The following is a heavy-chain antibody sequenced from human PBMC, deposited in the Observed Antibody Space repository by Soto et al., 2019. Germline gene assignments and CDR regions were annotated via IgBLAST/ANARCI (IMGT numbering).Heavy chain of an antibody. D-gene: IGHD3-10*01. CDR1: GYNFTTYA. Sequence: QVQLVQSGAEVEKPGASVQVSCKASGYNFTTYAMLWVRKAPGQRPEWMGWINTANGNTKYSPKFQGRATITRDTAASTAYMELSSLKSEDTAVYYCARGERFYYYYYGMDVWGQGSTVTVS. CDR3: ARGERFYYYYYGMDV. V-gene: IGHV1-3*04. CDR2: INTANGNT. J-gene: IGHJ6*02.